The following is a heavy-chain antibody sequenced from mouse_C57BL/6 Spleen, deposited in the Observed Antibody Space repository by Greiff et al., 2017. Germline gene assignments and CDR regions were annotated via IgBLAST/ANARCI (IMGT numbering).Heavy chain of an antibody. J-gene: IGHJ3*01. CDR1: GYTFTGYW. CDR3: AREGFAY. V-gene: IGHV1-9*01. CDR2: ILPGSGST. Sequence: QVQLQQSGAELMKPGASVKLSCKATGYTFTGYWIEWVKQRPGHGLEWIGEILPGSGSTNDNEKFKGKATFTADTSSNTAYMQLSSLTTEDSAIYYCAREGFAYWGQGTLVTVSA.